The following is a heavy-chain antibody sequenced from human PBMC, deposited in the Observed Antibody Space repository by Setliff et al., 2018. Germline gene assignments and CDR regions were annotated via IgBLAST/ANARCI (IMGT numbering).Heavy chain of an antibody. CDR2: TIPNFGTT. V-gene: IGHV1-69*05. J-gene: IGHJ6*03. Sequence: GGTFSSYGISWVRQAPGQGLEWLGGTIPNFGTTNYAQEFQGRVTIITDESTSTAYMELSSLRFEDTAVYYCAREGVDTRSSTDYRYYMDLWGKGTTVTVSS. CDR3: AREGVDTRSSTDYRYYMDL. D-gene: IGHD5-18*01. CDR1: GGTFSSYG.